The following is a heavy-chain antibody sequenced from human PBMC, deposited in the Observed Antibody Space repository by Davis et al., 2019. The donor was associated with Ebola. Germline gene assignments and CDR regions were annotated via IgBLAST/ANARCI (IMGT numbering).Heavy chain of an antibody. J-gene: IGHJ2*01. V-gene: IGHV3-30*04. Sequence: PGGSLRLPCAASGFTFSHYAMSWVRQAPGKGLEWVAVISYDGSNKYYADSVKGRFTISRDNSKNTLYLQMSSLRAEDTAVYYCARDLPGGDWYFDLWGRGTLVTVSS. CDR2: ISYDGSNK. D-gene: IGHD1-14*01. CDR3: ARDLPGGDWYFDL. CDR1: GFTFSHYA.